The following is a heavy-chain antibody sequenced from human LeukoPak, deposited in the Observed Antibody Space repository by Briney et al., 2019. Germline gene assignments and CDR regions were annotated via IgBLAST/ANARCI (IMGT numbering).Heavy chain of an antibody. CDR2: ISGSAHKI. CDR3: AGRPTGYSSGYIH. CDR1: GITFSNYA. V-gene: IGHV3-23*01. Sequence: GGSLRLSCVASGITFSNYAVSWVRQAPEKGLDWVSVISGSAHKIRYADSVKGRFTISRDNSENIVYLQMNNLRAEDTAVYYCAGRPTGYSSGYIHWGQGTLVTVSS. J-gene: IGHJ4*02. D-gene: IGHD5-18*01.